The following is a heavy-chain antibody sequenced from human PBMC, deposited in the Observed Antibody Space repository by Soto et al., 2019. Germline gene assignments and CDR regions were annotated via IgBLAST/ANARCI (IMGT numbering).Heavy chain of an antibody. J-gene: IGHJ4*02. D-gene: IGHD3-3*01. CDR2: IIGSDGGK. V-gene: IGHV3-23*01. CDR3: ARGASRFLEWLLF. CDR1: GFTFSSYA. Sequence: GGSLRLSCAASGFTFSSYAMSWVRQAPGEGLEWVSIIGSDGGKFYVDSVRGRFTISRDNSKNTLYLQMNSLRAEDTAVYYCARGASRFLEWLLFWGQGTLVTVSS.